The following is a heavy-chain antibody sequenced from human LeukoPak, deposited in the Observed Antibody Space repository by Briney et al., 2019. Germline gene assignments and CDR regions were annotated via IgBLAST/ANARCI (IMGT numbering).Heavy chain of an antibody. CDR1: GFTFSSYS. D-gene: IGHD6-13*01. J-gene: IGHJ4*02. CDR2: ISSSSSYI. CDR3: ARDIIAAAEGYYFDY. Sequence: PGGSLRLSCAASGFTFSSYSMNWVRQAPGKGLEWVSSISSSSSYIYYAASVKGRFTISKDNAKNSLYQQMHSLRAEDTAVYYCARDIIAAAEGYYFDYWGQGTLVTVSS. V-gene: IGHV3-21*01.